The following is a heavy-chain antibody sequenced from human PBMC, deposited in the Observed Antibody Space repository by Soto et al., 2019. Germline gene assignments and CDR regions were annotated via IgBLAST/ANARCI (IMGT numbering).Heavy chain of an antibody. CDR2: VESSGST. CDR1: GGSISTTY. Sequence: PSETLSLTCSVSGGSISTTYWSWIRQPPGKGLEWIGYVESSGSTNYNPSLKSRVTMTSDTSTSIVYMEMSSLKSEDTAVYYCARDHNFGFILYAMDVWGQGTTVTVSS. J-gene: IGHJ6*02. V-gene: IGHV4-4*08. D-gene: IGHD2-15*01. CDR3: ARDHNFGFILYAMDV.